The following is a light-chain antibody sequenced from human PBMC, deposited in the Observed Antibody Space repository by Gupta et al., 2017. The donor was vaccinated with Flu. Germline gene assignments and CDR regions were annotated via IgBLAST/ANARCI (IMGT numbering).Light chain of an antibody. CDR3: QQRDNVPAT. CDR2: SAS. V-gene: IGKV1-39*01. CDR1: EDISTF. Sequence: DILMTQSPPSLSAFVGDRVTITCRASEDISTFLSWYQQKPGKAPDLIIYSASRVQFGVPSRFTGSGSGTEFALTISRRQPEDVGTYYCQQRDNVPATFGQGTKLDMK. J-gene: IGKJ2*01.